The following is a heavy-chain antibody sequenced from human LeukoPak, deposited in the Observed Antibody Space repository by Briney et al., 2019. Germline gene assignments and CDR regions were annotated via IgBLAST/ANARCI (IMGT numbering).Heavy chain of an antibody. J-gene: IGHJ4*02. CDR1: GFSFSSYG. CDR2: ISGSGGST. CDR3: AREPGSFVH. Sequence: PGGSLRLSYVGSGFSFSSYGMTWVRQAPGKELEWVSAISGSGGSTYYADSVKGRFTISRDNSKNTLYLQMNSLRAEDTAVYYCAREPGSFVHWGQGTLVTVSS. V-gene: IGHV3-23*01.